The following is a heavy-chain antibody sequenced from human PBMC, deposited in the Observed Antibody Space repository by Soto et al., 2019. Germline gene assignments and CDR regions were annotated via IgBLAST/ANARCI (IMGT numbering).Heavy chain of an antibody. J-gene: IGHJ4*02. V-gene: IGHV3-48*01. CDR2: ISSSSSTI. Sequence: GGSLRLSCAASGFTFSSYSMNWVRRAPGKGLEWVSYISSSSSTIYYADSVKGRFTISRDNAKNSLYLQMNSLRAEDTAVYYCARDPPDLFTRDPILYFDYWGQGTLVTVSS. CDR1: GFTFSSYS. D-gene: IGHD2-2*01. CDR3: ARDPPDLFTRDPILYFDY.